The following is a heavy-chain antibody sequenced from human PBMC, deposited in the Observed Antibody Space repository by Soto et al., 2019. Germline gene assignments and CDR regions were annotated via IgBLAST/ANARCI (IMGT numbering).Heavy chain of an antibody. Sequence: ASVKVSCKASGYTFTSYGISWVRQAPGQGLEWMGWISAYNGNTNYAQKLQGRVTMTTDTSTSTAYMELRSLRSDDTAVYYCARLNYHDSTYIPLAFDIWGQGKMVTVSS. CDR1: GYTFTSYG. D-gene: IGHD3-22*01. V-gene: IGHV1-18*01. CDR3: ARLNYHDSTYIPLAFDI. J-gene: IGHJ3*02. CDR2: ISAYNGNT.